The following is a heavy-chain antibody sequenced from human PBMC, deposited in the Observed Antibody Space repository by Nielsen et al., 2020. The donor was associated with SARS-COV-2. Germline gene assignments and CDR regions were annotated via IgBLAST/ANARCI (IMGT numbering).Heavy chain of an antibody. Sequence: GESLKISCAVSGFTFSNYAIHWVRQAPGKGLEWVAVISYDGSMKYYADSVKGRFTIPRDNSKNTLYLQMNSLRAEDTAVYYCARGPEQQLVPEFFQHWGQGTLVSVSS. J-gene: IGHJ1*01. CDR3: ARGPEQQLVPEFFQH. V-gene: IGHV3-30*04. D-gene: IGHD6-13*01. CDR1: GFTFSNYA. CDR2: ISYDGSMK.